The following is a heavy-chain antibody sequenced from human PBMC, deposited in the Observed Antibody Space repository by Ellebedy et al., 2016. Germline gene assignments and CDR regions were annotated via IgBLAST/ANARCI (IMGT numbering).Heavy chain of an antibody. CDR3: AKETGGYQGMLDY. D-gene: IGHD2-8*02. J-gene: IGHJ4*02. Sequence: GESLKISCTASGFTFSSYAMSWVRQAPGKGLEWVSAIGGSDSSTYYADSVKGRFTISRDNSKNTVYLQMNSLRAEDTAVYYCAKETGGYQGMLDYWGQGTLVTVS. CDR2: IGGSDSST. V-gene: IGHV3-23*01. CDR1: GFTFSSYA.